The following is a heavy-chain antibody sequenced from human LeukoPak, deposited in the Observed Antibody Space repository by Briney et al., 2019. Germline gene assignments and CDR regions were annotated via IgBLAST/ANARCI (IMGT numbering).Heavy chain of an antibody. Sequence: GASVKVSCKASGYTFTSYAMHWVRQAPGQRLEWMGWINAGNGNTKYSQKFQGRVTMTEDTSTDTAYMELSSLRSEDTAVYYCATNPGYANYWGQGTLVTVSS. CDR3: ATNPGYANY. D-gene: IGHD1-1*01. CDR1: GYTFTSYA. CDR2: INAGNGNT. J-gene: IGHJ4*02. V-gene: IGHV1-3*01.